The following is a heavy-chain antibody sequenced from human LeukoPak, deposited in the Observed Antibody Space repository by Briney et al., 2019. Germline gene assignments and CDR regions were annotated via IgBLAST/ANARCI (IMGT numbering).Heavy chain of an antibody. CDR3: TTDRGFSTLDD. V-gene: IGHV3-7*01. Sequence: GGSLSLSCAASGFTFSSYSMNWVRQAPGKGLEWVANINQDGSEKNHVDSVKGRFTISRDNAKKSLYLQMNSLRADDTAVYYCTTDRGFSTLDDWGQGTLVTVSS. D-gene: IGHD3-10*01. CDR1: GFTFSSYS. CDR2: INQDGSEK. J-gene: IGHJ4*02.